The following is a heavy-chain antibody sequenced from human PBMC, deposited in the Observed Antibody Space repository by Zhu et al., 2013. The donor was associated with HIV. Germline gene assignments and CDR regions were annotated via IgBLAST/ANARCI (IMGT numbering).Heavy chain of an antibody. Sequence: QVQLVQSGAEVKKPGSSVKVSCKASGGTFRTYAISWVRQAPGQGLEWMGGIIPFFGTPIHAQKFQGRVAITADESTNTAYMELSSLRSEDTAVYYCAKSGASVPLAYCSGGSCYRGGSYDYWGQGTLVTVSS. CDR2: IIPFFGTP. J-gene: IGHJ4*02. V-gene: IGHV1-69*01. CDR1: GGTFRTYA. CDR3: AKSGASVPLAYCSGGSCYRGGSYDY. D-gene: IGHD2-15*01.